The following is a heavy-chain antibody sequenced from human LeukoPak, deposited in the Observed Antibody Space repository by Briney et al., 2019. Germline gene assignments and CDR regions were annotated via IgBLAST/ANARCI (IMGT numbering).Heavy chain of an antibody. V-gene: IGHV3-30*02. Sequence: GGSLRLSCAASGFTFSNYGIHWVRQAPGKGLEWVAFIQNDGSEAFYADSVEGRFTISRDNSKNTLYLQMNSLRTEDTAVYYCAKHRRDSSGWYFDYWGQGTLVTVSS. CDR2: IQNDGSEA. CDR3: AKHRRDSSGWYFDY. D-gene: IGHD6-19*01. CDR1: GFTFSNYG. J-gene: IGHJ4*02.